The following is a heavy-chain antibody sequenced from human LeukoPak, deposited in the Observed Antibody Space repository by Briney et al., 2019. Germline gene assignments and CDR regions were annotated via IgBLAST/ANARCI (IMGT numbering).Heavy chain of an antibody. CDR1: GFTFSSYG. CDR2: IRYDGSNK. D-gene: IGHD3-10*01. Sequence: PGGPLRLSCAASGFTFSSYGMHWVRQAPGKGLEWVAFIRYDGSNKYYADSVKGRFPISRDNSKDTLYLQMNSLRAGDPAVYYCASNYYGSGSYFHYFDYWGQRPLVTVSS. J-gene: IGHJ4*02. V-gene: IGHV3-30*02. CDR3: ASNYYGSGSYFHYFDY.